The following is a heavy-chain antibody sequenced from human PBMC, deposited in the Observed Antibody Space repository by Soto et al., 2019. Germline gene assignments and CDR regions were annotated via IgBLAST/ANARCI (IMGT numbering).Heavy chain of an antibody. CDR1: GGSISSGDYY. CDR2: IYYSGST. J-gene: IGHJ4*02. V-gene: IGHV4-30-4*01. D-gene: IGHD5-12*01. CDR3: AGTERWLQYLFDY. Sequence: QVQLQESGPGLVKPSQTLSLTCTVSGGSISSGDYYWSWIRQPPGKGLEWIGYIYYSGSTYYNPSLKSRVTIAVDTSKNQFSLKLSSVTAADTAVYYCAGTERWLQYLFDYWGQGTLVTVSS.